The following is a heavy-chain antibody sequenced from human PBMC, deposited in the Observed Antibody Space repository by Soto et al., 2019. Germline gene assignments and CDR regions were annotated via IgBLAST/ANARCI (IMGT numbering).Heavy chain of an antibody. J-gene: IGHJ5*02. Sequence: QVHLLESGGGVVQPGRSLTISWVGSGFAVSPYGMPWVRQAPAKVLEWVALISYDGTAKYYADSVKGRFSISRDNSKQTLSLQMDSLRPEDTAVYYCAKDFGAWSDSWGQGTLVHVSS. D-gene: IGHD6-19*01. CDR3: AKDFGAWSDS. CDR1: GFAVSPYG. V-gene: IGHV3-30*18. CDR2: ISYDGTAK.